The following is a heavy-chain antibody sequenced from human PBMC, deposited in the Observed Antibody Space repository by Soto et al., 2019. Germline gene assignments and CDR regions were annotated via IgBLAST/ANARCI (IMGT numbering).Heavy chain of an antibody. J-gene: IGHJ6*02. CDR1: GGSISSDNYY. CDR2: IYYTGST. D-gene: IGHD3-10*01. V-gene: IGHV4-39*01. CDR3: ARVFGFGGMDV. Sequence: SETLSLTCTVSGGSISSDNYYGGWIRQPPGKGLEWIGSIYYTGSTYYNPSLQSRVTITVDTSKNQFSLRLSSVTAADTAVYYCARVFGFGGMDVWGQGTTLTGS.